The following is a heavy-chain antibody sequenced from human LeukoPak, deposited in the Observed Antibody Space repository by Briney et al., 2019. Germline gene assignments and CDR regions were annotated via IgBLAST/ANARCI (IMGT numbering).Heavy chain of an antibody. J-gene: IGHJ4*02. D-gene: IGHD6-13*01. Sequence: GRSLRLSCAVSGFTFSSNWMHWVRQAPGKGLVWVSRINSDGRSTSYADSVKGRFTISRDNAKNTLYLQMNSLRAEDTAVYYCASKAGLALDYWGQGTLVTVSS. CDR1: GFTFSSNW. V-gene: IGHV3-74*01. CDR2: INSDGRST. CDR3: ASKAGLALDY.